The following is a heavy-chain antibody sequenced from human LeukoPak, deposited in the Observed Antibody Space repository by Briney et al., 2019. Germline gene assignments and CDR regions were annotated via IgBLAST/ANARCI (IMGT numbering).Heavy chain of an antibody. Sequence: PSETLSLTCAVSGYSISSGYYWGWIRQPPGKGLEWIGTIHHSGGTYYNPSLKSRVTISVDTSKNQFSLKLSSVTAADTAVYYCARYEQQLVGCLDLWGRGTLVTVSS. D-gene: IGHD6-13*01. J-gene: IGHJ2*01. CDR2: IHHSGGT. V-gene: IGHV4-38-2*01. CDR1: GYSISSGYY. CDR3: ARYEQQLVGCLDL.